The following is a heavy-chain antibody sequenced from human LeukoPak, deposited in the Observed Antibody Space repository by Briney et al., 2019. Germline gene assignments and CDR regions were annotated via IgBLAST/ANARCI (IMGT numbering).Heavy chain of an antibody. D-gene: IGHD3-10*01. CDR3: ARHPPLMVRDFDN. CDR2: LNSDGSGT. CDR1: GFPFSSYW. V-gene: IGHV3-74*01. Sequence: GGSLRLSCAASGFPFSSYWMHWARQNPGRGLVWVSRLNSDGSGTSYVHSVKGRYTNYRDKANNKPYLQRNSLRAEDTAVYYCARHPPLMVRDFDNWGQGTLVTVSS. J-gene: IGHJ4*02.